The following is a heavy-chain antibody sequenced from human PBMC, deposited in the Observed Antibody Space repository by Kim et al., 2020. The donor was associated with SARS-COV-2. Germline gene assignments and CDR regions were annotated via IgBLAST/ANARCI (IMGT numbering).Heavy chain of an antibody. CDR3: ARGTRELLWFGSMRAFDI. J-gene: IGHJ3*02. V-gene: IGHV3-30*07. Sequence: KGRFTISRDNSKNTLYLQMNSLRAEDTAVYYCARGTRELLWFGSMRAFDIWGQGTMVTVSS. D-gene: IGHD3-10*01.